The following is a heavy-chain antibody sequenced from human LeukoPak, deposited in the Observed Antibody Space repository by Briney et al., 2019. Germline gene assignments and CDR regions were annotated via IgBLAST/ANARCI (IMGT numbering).Heavy chain of an antibody. V-gene: IGHV3-74*01. CDR3: IRDWRNLAFDH. J-gene: IGHJ4*01. CDR1: RFTFSNFW. Sequence: GGSLRLSCVESRFTFSNFWMHWVRQAPGKGLVWVSRIRSDGSTADYADSVKGRFTISGDNAKNTLYLQMNSLRAEDTAVYYCIRDWRNLAFDHWGHGTLVTVSS. D-gene: IGHD3-3*01. CDR2: IRSDGSTA.